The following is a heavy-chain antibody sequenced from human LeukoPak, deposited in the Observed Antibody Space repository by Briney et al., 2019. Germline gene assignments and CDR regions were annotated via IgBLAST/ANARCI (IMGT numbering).Heavy chain of an antibody. CDR3: TRDPPRVY. J-gene: IGHJ4*02. Sequence: GGSLRLSCAASGLTFSSYSMNWVRQAPGKGLEWVSSISSSSSYIYYAGSVKGRFTFSRDNAQYPLYLQMNSPVPQDAAVSYCTRDPPRVYSGPGTQVTVSS. CDR2: ISSSSSYI. CDR1: GLTFSSYS. V-gene: IGHV3-21*01.